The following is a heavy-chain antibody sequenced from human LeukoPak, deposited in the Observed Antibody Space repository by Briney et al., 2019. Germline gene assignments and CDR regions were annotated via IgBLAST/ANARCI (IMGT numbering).Heavy chain of an antibody. CDR1: GFTFRSYS. CDR3: ARSLIAVPNWFDP. V-gene: IGHV3-48*03. Sequence: PGRSLRPSCAASGFTFRSYSMHWVRQAPGKGLEWVSYISSSGSTIYYADSVKGRFTISRDNAKNSLSLQMNSLRAEDTAIYYCARSLIAVPNWFDPWGQGTLVTVSS. D-gene: IGHD6-19*01. J-gene: IGHJ5*02. CDR2: ISSSGSTI.